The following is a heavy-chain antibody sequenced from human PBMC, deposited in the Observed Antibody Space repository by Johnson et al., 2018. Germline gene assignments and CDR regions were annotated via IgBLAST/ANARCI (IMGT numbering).Heavy chain of an antibody. CDR2: IRTKADGGTA. CDR1: GFTFDDFA. Sequence: EVQLVETGGVLVQXGRSLRLSCAASGFTFDDFAMHWVRQAPGKGLEWVGRIRTKADGGTAEHTAPVKGRFTVSRDDSKNTLSLQMNNLRIEDTAVYYCTTGALGVWGQGTTVTVSS. CDR3: TTGALGV. J-gene: IGHJ6*02. V-gene: IGHV3-15*07. D-gene: IGHD2-8*01.